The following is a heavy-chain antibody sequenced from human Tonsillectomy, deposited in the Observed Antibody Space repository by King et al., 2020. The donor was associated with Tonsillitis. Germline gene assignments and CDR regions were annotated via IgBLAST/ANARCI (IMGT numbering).Heavy chain of an antibody. Sequence: VQLVESGGGLVQPGGSLRLSCAASGFTFSSYAMSWVRQAPGEGLEWVSVVSGRGGSTYYADSVKGRFTISRDNSKNTRYLQMNSLRAEDTAIYYCAKEYCGGDCYIAFDIWGQGTMVTVSS. CDR2: VSGRGGST. CDR3: AKEYCGGDCYIAFDI. J-gene: IGHJ3*02. V-gene: IGHV3-23*04. CDR1: GFTFSSYA. D-gene: IGHD2-21*02.